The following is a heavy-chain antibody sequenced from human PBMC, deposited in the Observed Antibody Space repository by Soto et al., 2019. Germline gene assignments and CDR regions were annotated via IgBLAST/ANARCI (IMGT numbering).Heavy chain of an antibody. CDR3: AKDSGDDILTGYYLGYGMDV. D-gene: IGHD3-9*01. CDR1: GFTFDDYT. J-gene: IGHJ6*02. Sequence: GGSLRLSCAASGFTFDDYTMHWVRQAPGKGLEWVSLISWDGGSAYYADSVKGRFTISRDNSKNSLYLQMNSLRTEDTALYYCAKDSGDDILTGYYLGYGMDVWGQGTTVTVSS. CDR2: ISWDGGSA. V-gene: IGHV3-43*01.